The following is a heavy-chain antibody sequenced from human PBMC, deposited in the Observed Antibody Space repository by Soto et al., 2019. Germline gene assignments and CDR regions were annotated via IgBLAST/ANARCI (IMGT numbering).Heavy chain of an antibody. CDR1: GFTFSDYY. J-gene: IGHJ6*02. CDR3: ALDPGIYYGMDV. D-gene: IGHD3-10*01. Sequence: QVQLVESGGALVKPGGSLRPSCTASGFTFSDYYMTWIRQAPGKGLEWLSYISSGGLTIYYADSVKGRFTVARDNAKNSMYLQMNTLRVEDTAVYYCALDPGIYYGMDVWGQGTTVTVSS. V-gene: IGHV3-11*01. CDR2: ISSGGLTI.